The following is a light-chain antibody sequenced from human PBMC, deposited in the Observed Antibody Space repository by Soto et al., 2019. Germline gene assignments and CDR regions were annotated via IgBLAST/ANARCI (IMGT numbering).Light chain of an antibody. CDR3: QQFATSRT. V-gene: IGKV3-20*01. CDR1: QSISSTF. J-gene: IGKJ1*01. CDR2: GAS. Sequence: EVVSTQSPGTLSWSPGESATLSCRAGQSISSTFLNWYQQKPGQAPRLLIYGASSRAPGIPDRFSGSGSGTDFTLTISGLEAEDFAVYYCQQFATSRTFGQGTKVDIK.